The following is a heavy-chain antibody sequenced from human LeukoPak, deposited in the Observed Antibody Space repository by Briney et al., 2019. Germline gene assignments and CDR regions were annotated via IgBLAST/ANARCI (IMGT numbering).Heavy chain of an antibody. CDR2: VNTDGSAR. V-gene: IGHV3-74*01. CDR1: GFTFSSNW. Sequence: HTGGSLRLXCAASGFTFSSNWMHWVRQAPGKGLVWVSYVNTDGSARTYADSVKGRFTISRDNAKNTLYLQMNSLRAEDTAVYYCARGGQGAVDYWGQGTLVTVSS. D-gene: IGHD3-16*01. CDR3: ARGGQGAVDY. J-gene: IGHJ4*02.